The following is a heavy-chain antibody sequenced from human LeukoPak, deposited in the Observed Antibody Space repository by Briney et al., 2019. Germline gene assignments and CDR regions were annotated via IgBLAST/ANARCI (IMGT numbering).Heavy chain of an antibody. V-gene: IGHV1-2*02. CDR3: ASPTTITGGGLDP. CDR2: INPNSGGT. J-gene: IGHJ5*02. CDR1: GYTFTGYY. D-gene: IGHD1-20*01. Sequence: ASVKVSCKASGYTFTGYYMHWVRQAPGQGLEWMGWINPNSGGTNYAQKFQGRVTMTRDTSISTAYMELRSLRSDDTAVYYCASPTTITGGGLDPWGQGTLVTVSS.